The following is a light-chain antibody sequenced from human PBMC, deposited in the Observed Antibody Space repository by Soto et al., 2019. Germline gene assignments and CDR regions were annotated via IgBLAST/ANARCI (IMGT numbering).Light chain of an antibody. Sequence: EIVLTQSPGTLSLSPGERATLSCRACQSVSSSYLAWYQQKPGQAPRLLIYRTSNRATGIPDRFSGSGSGTDFTPTISRLEPEDFAVYYCQQYGSSPSITLGQGTRLEIK. CDR3: QQYGSSPSIT. CDR1: QSVSSSY. V-gene: IGKV3-20*01. J-gene: IGKJ5*01. CDR2: RTS.